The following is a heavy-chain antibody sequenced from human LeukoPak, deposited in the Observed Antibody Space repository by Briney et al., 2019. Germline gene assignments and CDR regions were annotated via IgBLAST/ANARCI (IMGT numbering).Heavy chain of an antibody. J-gene: IGHJ4*02. D-gene: IGHD1-26*01. Sequence: GGSLRLSCAASGFTFSSCAMHWVRQAPGKGLEWVAVMSYDGSYKYYADSVKGRFTISRDNSKNTLYLQMNSLRADDTAVYYCAREILRDGSYLIEDWGQGILVTVSS. CDR2: MSYDGSYK. CDR3: AREILRDGSYLIED. CDR1: GFTFSSCA. V-gene: IGHV3-30*04.